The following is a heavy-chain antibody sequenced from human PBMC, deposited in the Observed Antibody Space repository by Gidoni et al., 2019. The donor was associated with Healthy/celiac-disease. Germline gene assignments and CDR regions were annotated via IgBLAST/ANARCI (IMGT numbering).Heavy chain of an antibody. V-gene: IGHV3-21*01. CDR2: ISSSSSYI. J-gene: IGHJ3*02. D-gene: IGHD3-22*01. CDR3: ARPLYYDSRYYAFDI. Sequence: EVQLVESGGGLVKPGGSLRLSCAASGFTFRRYTMNWVRQAPGKGLEWVSSISSSSSYIFYADSVKGRSTISRDNAKNSLYLQMNSLRAEDTAVYYCARPLYYDSRYYAFDIWGQGTMVTVSS. CDR1: GFTFRRYT.